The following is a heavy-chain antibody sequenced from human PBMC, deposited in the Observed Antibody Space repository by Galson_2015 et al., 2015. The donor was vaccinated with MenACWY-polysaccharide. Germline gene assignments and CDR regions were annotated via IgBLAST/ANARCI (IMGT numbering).Heavy chain of an antibody. V-gene: IGHV4-31*03. D-gene: IGHD2-2*01. CDR2: IYYSGKT. CDR1: GDSIRGGGYY. J-gene: IGHJ4*02. Sequence: LSLTCTVSGDSIRGGGYYWSWLRQLPGKGLEWIGYIYYSGKTYYNPSLRSRLTISVDTSKNQFSLKLSSVTAADTAVYQCAREVPRSTTYIDYWGQGTLVTVSS. CDR3: AREVPRSTTYIDY.